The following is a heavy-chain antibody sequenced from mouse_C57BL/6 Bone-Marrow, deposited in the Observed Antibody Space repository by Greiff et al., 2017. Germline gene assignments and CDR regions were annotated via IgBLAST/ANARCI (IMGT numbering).Heavy chain of an antibody. J-gene: IGHJ2*01. D-gene: IGHD2-5*01. Sequence: VQLQQSGAELVRPGTSVKMSCKASGYTFTNYWIGWAKQRPGHGLEWIGDIYPGGGYTNYNEKFKGKATLTADKSSSTAYMQFSSLTSEDSAFYYCARSGDSNYGYYFDYWGQGTTLTVSS. CDR1: GYTFTNYW. CDR3: ARSGDSNYGYYFDY. CDR2: IYPGGGYT. V-gene: IGHV1-63*01.